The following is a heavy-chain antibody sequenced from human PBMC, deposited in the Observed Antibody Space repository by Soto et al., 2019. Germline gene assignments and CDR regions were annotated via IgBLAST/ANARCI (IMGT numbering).Heavy chain of an antibody. CDR1: GYTFSSNS. Sequence: ASVKVSCKASGYTFSSNSISWVRQAPGQGLEWMGWISVYNGNTNYAQRLQGRVTMTTDASTSTAYMELRSLRSDDTAVYYCARITGYCSSTSCPRYFDNWG. V-gene: IGHV1-18*01. D-gene: IGHD2-2*01. CDR2: ISVYNGNT. CDR3: ARITGYCSSTSCPRYFDN. J-gene: IGHJ4*03.